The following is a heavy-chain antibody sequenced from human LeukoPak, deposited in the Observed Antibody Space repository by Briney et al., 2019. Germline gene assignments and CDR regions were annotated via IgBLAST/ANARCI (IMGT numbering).Heavy chain of an antibody. V-gene: IGHV4-34*01. CDR2: INHIGST. CDR1: GGSFRGYY. D-gene: IGHD5-24*01. Sequence: SETLSLTCAVYGGSFRGYYWSWIRQPPGKGLEWIGEINHIGSTNYNPSLKSRVIISVDTSKNQFSLKLSSVTAADTAVYYCARGERWLQSAYYYYGMDVWGQGTTVTVSS. J-gene: IGHJ6*02. CDR3: ARGERWLQSAYYYYGMDV.